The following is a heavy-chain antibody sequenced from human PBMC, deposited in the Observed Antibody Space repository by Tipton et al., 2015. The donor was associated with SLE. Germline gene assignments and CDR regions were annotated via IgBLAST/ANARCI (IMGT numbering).Heavy chain of an antibody. CDR1: GYSISSGY. D-gene: IGHD1-1*01. Sequence: LSLTCAVSGYSISSGYYWGWIRQPPGKGLEWLAVISSDGRTKYYADSVKGRFTISRDNSKNTLYLQMNNLRAEDTAVFHCARKGGYTSDVKYRYMDVWGKGTTVTVSS. CDR3: ARKGGYTSDVKYRYMDV. CDR2: ISSDGRTK. V-gene: IGHV3-30*03. J-gene: IGHJ6*04.